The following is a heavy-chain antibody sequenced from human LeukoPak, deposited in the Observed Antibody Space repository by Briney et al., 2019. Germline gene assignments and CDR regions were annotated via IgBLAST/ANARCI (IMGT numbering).Heavy chain of an antibody. CDR1: GFTFSSYS. D-gene: IGHD2-2*01. CDR3: AKLATAPILFHYYMDV. V-gene: IGHV3-48*02. CDR2: ISGGTRLVI. J-gene: IGHJ6*03. Sequence: GGSLRLSCAASGFTFSSYSMNWVRQAPGKGLEWVSYISGGTRLVIYYAESVKGRFTTSRDHAKKTVYLQMNDVRDEDTAVYFCAKLATAPILFHYYMDVWGKGTTVVVSS.